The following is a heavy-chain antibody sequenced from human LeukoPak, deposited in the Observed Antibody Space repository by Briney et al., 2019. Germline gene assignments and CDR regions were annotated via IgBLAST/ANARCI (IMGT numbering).Heavy chain of an antibody. J-gene: IGHJ4*02. CDR3: ARAPVGYCSGGTCKRYFDY. CDR2: IYYSGST. V-gene: IGHV4-59*08. Sequence: SETLSLTCTVSGGFINSYYWSWIRQPPGKGLEWIGYIYYSGSTNYNPSLTSRVTISVDRTKNQFSLKLSSVTAADTAVYYCARAPVGYCSGGTCKRYFDYWGQGTLVTVSS. D-gene: IGHD2-15*01. CDR1: GGFINSYY.